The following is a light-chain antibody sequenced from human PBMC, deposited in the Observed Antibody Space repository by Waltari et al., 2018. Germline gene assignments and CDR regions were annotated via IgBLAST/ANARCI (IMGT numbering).Light chain of an antibody. CDR3: QQYYITPPT. Sequence: DIVMTQSPDSLTVSLGERATVNCKSSQSVLSSPNNKNSLAWYQQKPEQPPNLLIYWASTRGSGFPDRFSGSGSGTDFTLTISSLQAEDVAVYYCQQYYITPPTFGQGTKVEIK. CDR2: WAS. J-gene: IGKJ1*01. CDR1: QSVLSSPNNKNS. V-gene: IGKV4-1*01.